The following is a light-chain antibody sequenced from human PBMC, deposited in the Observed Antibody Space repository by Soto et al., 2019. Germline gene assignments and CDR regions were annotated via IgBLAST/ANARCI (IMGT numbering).Light chain of an antibody. Sequence: EIVLTHSPATLSVSPVELFTPFCMASQTVSGDLAWYHNKPGQAPRLLIYDASARALDTPARFAGSGSGTECTLTISSLQSEDGAVYFGQKYNNWPITFGQGTQLEIK. J-gene: IGKJ5*01. V-gene: IGKV3-15*01. CDR3: QKYNNWPIT. CDR1: QTVSGD. CDR2: DAS.